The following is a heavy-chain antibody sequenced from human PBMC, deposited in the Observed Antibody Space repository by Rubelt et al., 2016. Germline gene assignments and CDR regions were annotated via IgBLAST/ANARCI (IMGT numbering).Heavy chain of an antibody. D-gene: IGHD4-17*01. Sequence: GESLRLSCAASGFDFRPYVMTWVRQTPGKGLEWVANIKQDGSKTYYVDSVEGRFTISRDNGKNLVFLQMNSLRAEDTAVYYCARDLDYGDNIFDYWGQGAVVTVSS. CDR1: GFDFRPYV. V-gene: IGHV3-7*01. J-gene: IGHJ4*02. CDR2: IKQDGSKT. CDR3: ARDLDYGDNIFDY.